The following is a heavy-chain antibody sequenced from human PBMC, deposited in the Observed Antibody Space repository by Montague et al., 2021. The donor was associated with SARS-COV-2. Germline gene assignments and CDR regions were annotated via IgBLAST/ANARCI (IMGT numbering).Heavy chain of an antibody. CDR2: INHCGST. CDR1: GTSFSGYY. Sequence: SETLSLTCAVHGTSFSGYYWNWIRQPPGKGLEWIGEINHCGSTKYSPSLKSRLTISADTSKNQFSLKLTSVAAADTAVYYCARLRDGVVPSPILGVGPYYSYYYKDVWGRGDTVTVSS. D-gene: IGHD3-10*01. CDR3: ARLRDGVVPSPILGVGPYYSYYYKDV. V-gene: IGHV4-34*01. J-gene: IGHJ6*03.